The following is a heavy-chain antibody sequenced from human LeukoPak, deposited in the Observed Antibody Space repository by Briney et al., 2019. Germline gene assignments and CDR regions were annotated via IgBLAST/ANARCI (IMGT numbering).Heavy chain of an antibody. V-gene: IGHV4-38-2*02. Sequence: PSETLSLTCTVSGYSISSGYYWGWIRQPPGKGLEWIGSIYRSGSTYYNPSLKSRVTISVDTSKNQFSLKLSSVTAADTAVYYCARGEAAAGGGPFDYWGQGTLVTVSS. D-gene: IGHD6-13*01. CDR2: IYRSGST. J-gene: IGHJ4*02. CDR1: GYSISSGYY. CDR3: ARGEAAAGGGPFDY.